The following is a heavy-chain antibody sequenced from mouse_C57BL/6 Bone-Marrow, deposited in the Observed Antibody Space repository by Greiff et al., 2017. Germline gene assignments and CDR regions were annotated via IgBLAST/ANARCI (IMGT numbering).Heavy chain of an antibody. V-gene: IGHV1-54*01. CDR3: GRCGNGLYAVDY. D-gene: IGHD2-1*01. Sequence: QVQLQQSGAELVRPGTSVKVSCKASGYAFTNYLIEWVKQRPGQGLEWIGVINPGSGGTNYNEKFKGKATLTADKSSSTAYMQLSSLTSEDSAVYFCGRCGNGLYAVDYWGQGTSVTVSS. CDR2: INPGSGGT. J-gene: IGHJ4*01. CDR1: GYAFTNYL.